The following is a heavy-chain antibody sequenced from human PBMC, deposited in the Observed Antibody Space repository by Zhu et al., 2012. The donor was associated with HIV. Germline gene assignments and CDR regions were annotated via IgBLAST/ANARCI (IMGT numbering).Heavy chain of an antibody. J-gene: IGHJ3*01. V-gene: IGHV4-59*11. CDR2: VYSSGDT. CDR1: GGAIDNHY. D-gene: IGHD3-10*01. Sequence: QVQLQESGPGLVKALETLSLTCTVSGGAIDNHYWNWIRQSPGKGLEWIGYVYSSGDTKYNPSLKSRVTLLVDTSKSQFSLKLISATAADTAVYYCARDVWFGDLGAFGVWGQGTMVTVSS. CDR3: ARDVWFGDLGAFGV.